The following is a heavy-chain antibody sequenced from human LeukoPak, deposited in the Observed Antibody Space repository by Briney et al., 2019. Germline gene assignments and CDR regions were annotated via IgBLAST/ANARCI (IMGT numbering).Heavy chain of an antibody. CDR1: GFTFSSYA. V-gene: IGHV3-23*01. Sequence: GGSLRLSCAASGFTFSSYAMSWVREGPGTGLEGVSAISGSGGSTYYADSVKGRFTISRDNSKNTLYLQMNSLRAEDTAVYYCAKDNGEKAYYDFWSGLDFDYWGQGTLVTVSS. CDR2: ISGSGGST. D-gene: IGHD3-3*01. J-gene: IGHJ4*02. CDR3: AKDNGEKAYYDFWSGLDFDY.